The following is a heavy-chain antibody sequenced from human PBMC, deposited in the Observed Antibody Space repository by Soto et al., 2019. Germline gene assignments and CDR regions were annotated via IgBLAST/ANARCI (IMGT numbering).Heavy chain of an antibody. D-gene: IGHD2-2*01. CDR3: ARDGANVRYCSSTSCFTSDY. CDR1: GFTFSSYS. Sequence: EVQLVESGGGLVQPGGSLRLSCAASGFTFSSYSMNWVRQAPGKGLEWVSYISSSSSTIYYADSVKGRFTISRDNAKNSLYLQMNNLRDEDTAVYYCARDGANVRYCSSTSCFTSDYCGQGTLVTVSS. V-gene: IGHV3-48*02. J-gene: IGHJ4*02. CDR2: ISSSSSTI.